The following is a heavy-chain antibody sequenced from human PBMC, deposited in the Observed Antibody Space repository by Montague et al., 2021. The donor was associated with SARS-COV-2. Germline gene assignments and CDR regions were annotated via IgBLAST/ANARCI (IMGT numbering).Heavy chain of an antibody. CDR2: TENT. D-gene: IGHD3-16*01. J-gene: IGHJ6*02. Sequence: TENTNYPPSLESRVSISIDTSKRQFSLRVRSVTAADTSVYYCARSVQFAYGLDVWGQGTTVNIS. CDR3: ARSVQFAYGLDV. V-gene: IGHV4-59*08.